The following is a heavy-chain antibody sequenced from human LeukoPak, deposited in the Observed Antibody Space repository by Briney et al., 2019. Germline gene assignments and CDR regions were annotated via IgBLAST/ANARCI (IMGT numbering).Heavy chain of an antibody. Sequence: PSETLSLTCSVSGGSINTGDYYWTWIRQPPGEGLEWIGSLFYTGNTYYNPSLKSRVTTSIDTSKNQFSLKLISVTAADTAVYYCARENIVSTRDFDYWGRGTLVTVSS. D-gene: IGHD5/OR15-5a*01. CDR3: ARENIVSTRDFDY. V-gene: IGHV4-39*07. CDR2: LFYTGNT. J-gene: IGHJ4*02. CDR1: GGSINTGDYY.